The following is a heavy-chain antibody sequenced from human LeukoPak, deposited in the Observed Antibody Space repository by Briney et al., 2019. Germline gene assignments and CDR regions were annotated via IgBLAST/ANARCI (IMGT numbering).Heavy chain of an antibody. CDR3: ARDRGSYYDY. Sequence: GGSLGLSCAASGFTFSSYGMHWVRQAPGKGLEWVAVIWYDGSNKYYADSVKGRFTISRDNSKNTLYLQMNSLRAGDTAVYYCARDRGSYYDYWGQGTLVTVSS. CDR2: IWYDGSNK. D-gene: IGHD1-26*01. J-gene: IGHJ4*02. V-gene: IGHV3-33*01. CDR1: GFTFSSYG.